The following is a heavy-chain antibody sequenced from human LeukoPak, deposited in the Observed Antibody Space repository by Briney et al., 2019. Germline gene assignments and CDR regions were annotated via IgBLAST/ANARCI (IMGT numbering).Heavy chain of an antibody. V-gene: IGHV1-46*01. CDR2: INPSGGST. CDR1: VYTFTSYY. CDR3: ARDFWRSKWLSRTIGGMDV. Sequence: ASVKVSCKASVYTFTSYYMHWVRQAPGQGLEWMGIINPSGGSTSYAQKFQGRVTMTRDTSTSTVYMELSSLRSEDTAVYYCARDFWRSKWLSRTIGGMDVWGQGTTVTVSS. J-gene: IGHJ6*02. D-gene: IGHD3-22*01.